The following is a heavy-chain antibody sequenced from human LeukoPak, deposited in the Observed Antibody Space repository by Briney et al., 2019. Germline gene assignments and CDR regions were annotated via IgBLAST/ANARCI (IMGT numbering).Heavy chain of an antibody. CDR1: GFIFSDTY. V-gene: IGHV3-11*01. D-gene: IGHD3-22*01. J-gene: IGHJ4*02. CDR3: ARGDSSACPDY. Sequence: GGSLRLSCAASGFIFSDTYMNWIRQAPGKGLEWVSYISSSGIAKNYADSVKGRFTISRDNANNSLYLQMNDLRAEGTAVYYCARGDSSACPDYWGQGTLVTVSS. CDR2: ISSSGIAK.